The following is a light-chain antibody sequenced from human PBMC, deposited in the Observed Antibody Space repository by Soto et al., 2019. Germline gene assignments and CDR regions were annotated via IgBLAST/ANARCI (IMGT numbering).Light chain of an antibody. CDR1: NSDVGRYHF. V-gene: IGLV2-11*01. CDR3: YSYTASDIWV. CDR2: AVS. J-gene: IGLJ3*02. Sequence: QSALTQPRSVSGSPGQSVTISCTGTNSDVGRYHFVSWYQQLPGKAPKLLISAVSQRPSGVPDRFYGSKSGNTASLTISGLQADDEADYFCYSYTASDIWVFGGGTKVTVL.